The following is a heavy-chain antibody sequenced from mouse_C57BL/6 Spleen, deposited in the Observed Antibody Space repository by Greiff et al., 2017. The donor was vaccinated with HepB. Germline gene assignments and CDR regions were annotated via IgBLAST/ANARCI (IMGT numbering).Heavy chain of an antibody. Sequence: QVQLQQPGAELVRPGSSVKLSCKASGYTFTSYWMHWVKQRPIQGLEWIGNIDPSDSETHYNQKFKDKATLTVDTSSSTAYMQLSSLTSEDSAVYYCARPRYYGSTFYAMDYWGQGTSVTVSS. D-gene: IGHD1-1*01. V-gene: IGHV1-52*01. CDR3: ARPRYYGSTFYAMDY. CDR2: IDPSDSET. J-gene: IGHJ4*01. CDR1: GYTFTSYW.